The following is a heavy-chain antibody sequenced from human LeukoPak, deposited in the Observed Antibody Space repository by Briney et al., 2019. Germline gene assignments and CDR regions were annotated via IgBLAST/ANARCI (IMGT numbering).Heavy chain of an antibody. CDR1: GDTFTNYP. CDR2: IIPLFGTT. Sequence: EASVKVSCKVSGDTFTNYPINWVRQAPGQGLEWVGEIIPLFGTTNFAQKFQGRITISADDSTGTAYMELSNLRSEDTAVYYCARGGDIGYCSSTSCFVEDYLPYYFDYWGQGTLVTVSS. D-gene: IGHD2-2*01. CDR3: ARGGDIGYCSSTSCFVEDYLPYYFDY. J-gene: IGHJ4*02. V-gene: IGHV1-69*13.